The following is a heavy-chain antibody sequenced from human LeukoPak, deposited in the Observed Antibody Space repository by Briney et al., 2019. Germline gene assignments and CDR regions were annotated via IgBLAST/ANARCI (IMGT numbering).Heavy chain of an antibody. CDR1: GYTFTNYD. J-gene: IGHJ4*02. D-gene: IGHD6-13*01. Sequence: GASVRVSCKASGYTFTNYDINWVRQPSGQGLEWMGWMNPNSGNTGSAQKFQGRVTMTSNTSISTAYMELSSLRSEDTAVYYCARGLRREQQLLRAFDYWGQGTPVTVSS. CDR3: ARGLRREQQLLRAFDY. CDR2: MNPNSGNT. V-gene: IGHV1-8*01.